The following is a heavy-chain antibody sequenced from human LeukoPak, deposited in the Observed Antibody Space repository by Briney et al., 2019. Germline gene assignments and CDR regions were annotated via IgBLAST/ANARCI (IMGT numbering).Heavy chain of an antibody. Sequence: PGGSLRLSCAASGFTFSSYWMSWVRQAPGKGLEWVANIEQDGSEKYYVDSVKGRFTISRDNAKNSLYLQMNSLRAEDTAVYYCARDNNPPYYYDSSGYLWGQGTLVTVSS. CDR2: IEQDGSEK. CDR1: GFTFSSYW. J-gene: IGHJ5*02. D-gene: IGHD3-22*01. CDR3: ARDNNPPYYYDSSGYL. V-gene: IGHV3-7*01.